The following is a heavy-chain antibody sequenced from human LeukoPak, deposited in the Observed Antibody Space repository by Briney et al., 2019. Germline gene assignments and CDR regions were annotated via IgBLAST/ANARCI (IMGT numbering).Heavy chain of an antibody. D-gene: IGHD1-1*01. J-gene: IGHJ6*02. CDR3: AREVLEAPYYYYYGMDV. Sequence: GGSLRLSCAASGFTFSSYEMNWVRQAPGKGLEWVSYNSSSGSTIYYADSVKGRFTISRDNAKNSLYLQMNSLRAEDTAVYYCAREVLEAPYYYYYGMDVWGQGTTVTVSS. V-gene: IGHV3-48*03. CDR2: NSSSGSTI. CDR1: GFTFSSYE.